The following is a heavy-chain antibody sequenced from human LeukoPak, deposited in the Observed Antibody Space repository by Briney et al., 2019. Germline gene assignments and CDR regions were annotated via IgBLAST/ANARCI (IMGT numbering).Heavy chain of an antibody. CDR1: GFTFSNFA. CDR3: AKSPAVDAAFDI. Sequence: GGSLRLSCAASGFTFSNFAVSWVRQAPGRGLEWVSAISGSGGSTYYADSVKGRFTISRDNSKNTLYLQMNSLRAEDTAVYYCAKSPAVDAAFDIWGQGTMVSVSS. V-gene: IGHV3-23*01. CDR2: ISGSGGST. J-gene: IGHJ3*02. D-gene: IGHD4-23*01.